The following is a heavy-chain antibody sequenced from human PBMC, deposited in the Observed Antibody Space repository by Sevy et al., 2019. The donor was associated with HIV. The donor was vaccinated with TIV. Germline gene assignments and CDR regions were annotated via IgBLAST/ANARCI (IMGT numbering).Heavy chain of an antibody. CDR1: GYSFTSYW. V-gene: IGHV5-51*01. CDR2: IYPGDSDT. CDR3: ARTYYYGSGSPRVGYYYYMDV. D-gene: IGHD3-10*01. J-gene: IGHJ6*03. Sequence: GESLKISCKGSGYSFTSYWIGWVRQMPGKGLEWMGIIYPGDSDTRYSPSFQGQVTISVDKSISTAYLQWSSLKASDTAMYYCARTYYYGSGSPRVGYYYYMDVWGKGTTVTVSS.